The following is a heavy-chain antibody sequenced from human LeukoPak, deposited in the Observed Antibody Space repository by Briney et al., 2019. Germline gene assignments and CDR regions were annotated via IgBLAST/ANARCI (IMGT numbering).Heavy chain of an antibody. V-gene: IGHV4-39*07. CDR1: GGSISSSSYY. J-gene: IGHJ4*02. CDR3: ARGTPRGSGSYYKGTFDY. Sequence: SETLSLTCTVSGGSISSSSYYWGWIRQPPGKGLEWIGSIYYSGSTNYNPSLKSRVTISVDTSKNQFSLKLSSVTAADTAVYYCARGTPRGSGSYYKGTFDYWGQGTLVTVSS. D-gene: IGHD3-10*01. CDR2: IYYSGST.